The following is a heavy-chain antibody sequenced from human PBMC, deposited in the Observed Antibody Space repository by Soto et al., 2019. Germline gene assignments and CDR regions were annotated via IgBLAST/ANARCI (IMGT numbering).Heavy chain of an antibody. CDR3: ARDRSGSGWFNAFDI. J-gene: IGHJ3*02. CDR2: TYYRSKWYN. Sequence: QTLSLTCAISGDSVFSSTAAWKWIRQSPSRGLEWLGRTYYRSKWYNDYAVSVKSRITINPDTSKHQFSLQLNSVTPEDTAVYYCARDRSGSGWFNAFDIWGHGTMVTVSS. V-gene: IGHV6-1*01. D-gene: IGHD6-19*01. CDR1: GDSVFSSTAA.